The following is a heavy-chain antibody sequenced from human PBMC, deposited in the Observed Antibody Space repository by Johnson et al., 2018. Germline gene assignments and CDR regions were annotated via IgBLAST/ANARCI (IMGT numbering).Heavy chain of an antibody. CDR1: GFTFSSYW. CDR2: INSDGSST. D-gene: IGHD2-15*01. CDR3: ARVCYSPEYYYYYGMDV. J-gene: IGHJ6*02. Sequence: VQLQESGGGLVQPGGSLRLSCAASGFTFSSYWMHWVRQAPGKGLVWVSRINSDGSSTSYADPVKGRFTISRDNAKNTLYLQMNSLRAEDTAVYYCARVCYSPEYYYYYGMDVWGQGTTVTVSS. V-gene: IGHV3-74*01.